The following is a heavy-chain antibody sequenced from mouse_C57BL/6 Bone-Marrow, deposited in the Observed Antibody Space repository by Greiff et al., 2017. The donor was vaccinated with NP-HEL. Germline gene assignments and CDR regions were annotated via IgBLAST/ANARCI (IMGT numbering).Heavy chain of an antibody. Sequence: VQLQQPGAELVKPGASVKLSCKASGYTFTSYWMQWVKQRPGQGLEWIGEIDPSDSYTNYNQKFKGKATLTVDTSSSTAYMQLSSLTSEDSAVYYCARSATVVVPYAMDYWGQGTSVTVSS. CDR2: IDPSDSYT. D-gene: IGHD1-1*01. V-gene: IGHV1-50*01. CDR3: ARSATVVVPYAMDY. CDR1: GYTFTSYW. J-gene: IGHJ4*01.